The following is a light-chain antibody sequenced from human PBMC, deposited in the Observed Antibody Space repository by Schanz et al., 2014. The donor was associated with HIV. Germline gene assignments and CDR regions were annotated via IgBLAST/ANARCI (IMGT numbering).Light chain of an antibody. CDR1: DNVATK. CDR2: GAS. J-gene: IGKJ2*03. V-gene: IGKV3-20*01. CDR3: QQYGRSTYTYS. Sequence: RVMTQSPDTLSMSPGERATLSCRASDNVATKLAWYQQKPGQAPRLLIYGASTRATGIPDRFSGSGSGTDCTLTISSLEPEDSAVYYCQQYGRSTYTYSFGQGTKLEIK.